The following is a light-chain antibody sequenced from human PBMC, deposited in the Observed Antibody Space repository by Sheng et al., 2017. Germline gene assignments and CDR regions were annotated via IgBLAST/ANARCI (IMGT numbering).Light chain of an antibody. CDR1: QDIGNY. J-gene: IGKJ2*01. V-gene: IGKV1-9*01. CDR2: AAS. CDR3: LRLNSHPYT. Sequence: IQLTQSPSSLSASVGDRVTITCRASQDIGNYLAWYQQKPGQAPKLLIYAASSLQRGVPSRFSGSGSGTDFTLTISSLQPEDFAAYYCLRLNSHPYTFGQGTKLDIK.